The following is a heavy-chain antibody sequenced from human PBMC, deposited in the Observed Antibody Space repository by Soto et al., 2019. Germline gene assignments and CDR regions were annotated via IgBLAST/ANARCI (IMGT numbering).Heavy chain of an antibody. V-gene: IGHV4-39*01. J-gene: IGHJ4*02. CDR3: ATDLYYYETTGFYFFLPLDY. D-gene: IGHD3-22*01. CDR2: ISYSGAT. Sequence: LSLTCAVSGGSISSTTYYLGWIRQPPGKGLEWIGTISYSGATYYNPSLKSRVTISVDTSNNQLFLKLTSVTAADTAVYYCATDLYYYETTGFYFFLPLDYWGQGALVTVSS. CDR1: GGSISSTTYY.